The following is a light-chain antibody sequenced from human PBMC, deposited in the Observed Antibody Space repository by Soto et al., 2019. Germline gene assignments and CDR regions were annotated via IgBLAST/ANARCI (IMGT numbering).Light chain of an antibody. CDR3: QQRSNWPLT. Sequence: IVLAQSPGTLSLSPGERATLSCRASQSVSSSYLAWYQLKPGQAPRLLIYDASNRATGIPARFSGSGSGTDFTLTISSLEPEDFAVYYCQQRSNWPLTFGQGTKVDIK. V-gene: IGKV3D-20*02. CDR1: QSVSSSY. J-gene: IGKJ1*01. CDR2: DAS.